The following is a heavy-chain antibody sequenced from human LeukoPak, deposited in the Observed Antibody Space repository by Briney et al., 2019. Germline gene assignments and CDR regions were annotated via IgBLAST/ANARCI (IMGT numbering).Heavy chain of an antibody. Sequence: GGSLRLSCLGSGFTFTTAWVSWVRQAPGKGLEWGGRIKETTYGGTTYYAAPVRGRFTISRDDSKTTLYLQMANLRVEDTGVYFCCTDGNYWGQGTLVVVS. J-gene: IGHJ4*02. D-gene: IGHD1-14*01. V-gene: IGHV3-15*01. CDR3: CTDGNY. CDR1: GFTFTTAW. CDR2: IKETTYGGTT.